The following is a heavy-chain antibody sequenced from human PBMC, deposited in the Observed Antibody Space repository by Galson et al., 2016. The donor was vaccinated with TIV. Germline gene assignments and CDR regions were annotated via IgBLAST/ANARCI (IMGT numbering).Heavy chain of an antibody. CDR2: IIPLFGEA. CDR1: GDTFSSFV. CDR3: AKCRNTAMDTYYYYYGLAV. Sequence: SVKVSCKASGDTFSSFVISWVRQAPGQGLEWMGGIIPLFGEAHYAQKFQGRVTISADESTSTVYMELSGLRSGDTAMYYCAKCRNTAMDTYYYYYGLAVWGQGTTVTVSS. J-gene: IGHJ6*02. D-gene: IGHD5-18*01. V-gene: IGHV1-69*13.